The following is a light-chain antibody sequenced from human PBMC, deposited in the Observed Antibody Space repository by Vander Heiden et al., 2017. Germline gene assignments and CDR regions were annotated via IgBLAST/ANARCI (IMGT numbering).Light chain of an antibody. J-gene: IGKJ1*01. V-gene: IGKV2-28*01. CDR3: RQALQTPRT. CDR1: QSLLHSNGYNY. CDR2: LGS. Sequence: DIVMTQSPLSLPVTPGEPASISCRSSQSLLHSNGYNYLDWYLQKPGQSPQLLIYLGSNRASGVPDRFSGSGSGTDLTLKSSRVEAEDVGVYYCRQALQTPRTFGQGTKVEIK.